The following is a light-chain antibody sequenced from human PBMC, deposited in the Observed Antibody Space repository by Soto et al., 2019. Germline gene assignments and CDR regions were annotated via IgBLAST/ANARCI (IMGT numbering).Light chain of an antibody. Sequence: QSVLTQPPSASGTPGQRVTISCSGSSSNIGSNTVNWYQQLPGTAPKLLIYSNNQRPSGVPDLFSGSKSGTVASLAISGLQSEDEADYYCAAWDDSLNGRVFGGGTKLTVL. CDR3: AAWDDSLNGRV. J-gene: IGLJ2*01. CDR2: SNN. V-gene: IGLV1-44*01. CDR1: SSNIGSNT.